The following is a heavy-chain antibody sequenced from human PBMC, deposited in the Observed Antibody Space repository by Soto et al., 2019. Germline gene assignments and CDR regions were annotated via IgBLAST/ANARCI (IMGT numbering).Heavy chain of an antibody. Sequence: ESGGGLVQPGGSLRLSCAASGFTFSSYAMNWVRQAPGKGLEWVSAISGSGGSTYYANSVKGRFTISRDNSKNTLDLQMNSLRAEDTAVYYCAKDRDIVVVVAADDAFDIWGQGTMVSVSS. J-gene: IGHJ3*02. CDR1: GFTFSSYA. D-gene: IGHD2-15*01. V-gene: IGHV3-23*01. CDR2: ISGSGGST. CDR3: AKDRDIVVVVAADDAFDI.